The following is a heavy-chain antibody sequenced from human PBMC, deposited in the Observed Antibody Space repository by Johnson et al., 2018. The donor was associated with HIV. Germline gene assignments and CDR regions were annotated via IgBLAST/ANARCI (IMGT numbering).Heavy chain of an antibody. CDR3: ARGVGGAGDDAFDI. CDR2: IYSGGTT. J-gene: IGHJ3*02. D-gene: IGHD6-19*01. V-gene: IGHV3-53*01. CDR1: GFTVSSNY. Sequence: VQLVESGGGLIQPGGSLRLSCAVSGFTVSSNYMSWVRQAPGKGLEWVSVIYSGGTTNYADSVKGRFTISRDNAKNSLYMQMNSLRAEDTALYYCARGVGGAGDDAFDIWGQGTMVTVSS.